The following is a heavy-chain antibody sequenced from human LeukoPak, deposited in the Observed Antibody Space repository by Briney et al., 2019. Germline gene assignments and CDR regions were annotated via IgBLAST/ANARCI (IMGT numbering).Heavy chain of an antibody. CDR2: INHSGST. D-gene: IGHD5-18*01. CDR3: ARAQLWLRGAFDI. J-gene: IGHJ3*02. V-gene: IGHV4-39*07. Sequence: SETLSLTCTVSGGSISSSGYYWGWIRQPPGKGLEWIGEINHSGSTNYNPSLKSRVTISVDTSKNQFSLKLSSVTAADTAVYYCARAQLWLRGAFDIWGQGTMVTVSS. CDR1: GGSISSSGYY.